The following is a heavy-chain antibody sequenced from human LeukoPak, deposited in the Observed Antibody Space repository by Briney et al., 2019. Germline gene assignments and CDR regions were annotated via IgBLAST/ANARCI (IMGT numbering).Heavy chain of an antibody. Sequence: GASVTVSCKASGYTFTSYYMHWVRQAPGQGLEWMGLINPSGGSTSYTQKFQGRVAMTTDTSTSTVYMELSSLRSEDTAVYYCARDSGMKQQLDYFDYWGQGTLVTVSS. CDR1: GYTFTSYY. CDR2: INPSGGST. D-gene: IGHD6-13*01. V-gene: IGHV1-46*01. J-gene: IGHJ4*02. CDR3: ARDSGMKQQLDYFDY.